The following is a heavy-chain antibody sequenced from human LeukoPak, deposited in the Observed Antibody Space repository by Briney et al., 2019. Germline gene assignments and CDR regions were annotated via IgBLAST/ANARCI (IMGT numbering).Heavy chain of an antibody. CDR2: IIPIFGTA. J-gene: IGHJ4*02. Sequence: GASVKVSCKASGGTFSSYAISWVRQAPGQGPEWMGGIIPIFGTANYAQKFQGRVTITTDESTSTAYMELSSLRSEDTAVYYCARDLVGANTFDYWGQGTLVTVSS. CDR1: GGTFSSYA. CDR3: ARDLVGANTFDY. D-gene: IGHD1-26*01. V-gene: IGHV1-69*05.